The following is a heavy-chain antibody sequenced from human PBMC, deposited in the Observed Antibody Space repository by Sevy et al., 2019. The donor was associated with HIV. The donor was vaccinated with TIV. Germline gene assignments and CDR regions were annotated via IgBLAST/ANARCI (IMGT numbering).Heavy chain of an antibody. J-gene: IGHJ4*02. CDR3: AKEHISGYD. Sequence: GGSLRLSCEDSEFTFSSYVMSWVRQAPGKGLEWVSSISPSGGSTDYSRSVKGRFTISRDNSKNTAYLQMSSLRAEDTAIYFCAKEHISGYDWGQGTLVTVSS. V-gene: IGHV3-23*01. CDR1: EFTFSSYV. D-gene: IGHD3-22*01. CDR2: ISPSGGST.